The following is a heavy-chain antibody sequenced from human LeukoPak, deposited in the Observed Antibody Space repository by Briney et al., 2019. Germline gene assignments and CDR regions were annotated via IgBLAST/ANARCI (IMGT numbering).Heavy chain of an antibody. D-gene: IGHD3-22*01. CDR2: IYYSGST. J-gene: IGHJ4*02. Sequence: PSETLSLTCTVSGGSITSYYWNWIRQPPGKALEWIGYIYYSGSTNYNPSLKSRVTISVEESKNQFSLKLSSVTAADTAMYFCARHDTSGYYFDYWGQGTLVTVSS. CDR1: GGSITSYY. CDR3: ARHDTSGYYFDY. V-gene: IGHV4-59*01.